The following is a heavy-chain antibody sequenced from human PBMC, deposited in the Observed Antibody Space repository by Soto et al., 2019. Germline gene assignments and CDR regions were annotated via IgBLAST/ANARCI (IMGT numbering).Heavy chain of an antibody. CDR1: GFTFSTYG. D-gene: IGHD3-22*01. CDR3: AKTITTYSGDSRGRGALVDY. V-gene: IGHV3-30*18. Sequence: GGSLRLSCAASGFTFSTYGMHWVRQPPGKGLEWVAVISSDGSNEHYADPVKGRFTISRDNSKNTLYLQMNSLRVEDTAVYYCAKTITTYSGDSRGRGALVDYWGQGTLVTAPQ. J-gene: IGHJ4*02. CDR2: ISSDGSNE.